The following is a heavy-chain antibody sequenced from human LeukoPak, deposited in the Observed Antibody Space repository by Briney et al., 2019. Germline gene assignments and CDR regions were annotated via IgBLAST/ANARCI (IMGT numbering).Heavy chain of an antibody. CDR1: GLTFSSSW. CDR2: INPAGSQK. CDR3: ARYSGSFPGWLDP. J-gene: IGHJ5*02. D-gene: IGHD1-26*01. Sequence: GGSLRLSCAASGLTFSSSWMNWIRQAPGKGPEWLANINPAGSQKDYVDSVKGRFTISRDNAKDSVFLQMDNLRAEDTAVYYCARYSGSFPGWLDPWGPGTLVTVSS. V-gene: IGHV3-7*01.